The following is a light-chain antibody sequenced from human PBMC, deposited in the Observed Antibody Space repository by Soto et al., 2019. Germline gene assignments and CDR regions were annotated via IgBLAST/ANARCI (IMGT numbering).Light chain of an antibody. J-gene: IGKJ4*01. CDR1: QSISIW. V-gene: IGKV1-5*03. CDR3: QQTYTTRALT. CDR2: KAS. Sequence: DIQMTQSPSTLSASVGDRVTITCRASQSISIWLAWYQQKPGKAPKILIYKASSLESGVPSRFSGSESGTDFTLTINSLQPDDSAIYYCQQTYTTRALTFGGGTKVDI.